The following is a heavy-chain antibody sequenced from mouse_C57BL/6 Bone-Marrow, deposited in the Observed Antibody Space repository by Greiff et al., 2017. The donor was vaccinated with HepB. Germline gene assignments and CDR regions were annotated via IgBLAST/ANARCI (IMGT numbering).Heavy chain of an antibody. J-gene: IGHJ4*01. V-gene: IGHV1-80*01. CDR1: GYAFSSYW. Sequence: QVQLQQSGAELVKPGASVKISCKASGYAFSSYWMNWVKQRPGKGLEWIGQIYPGDGDTNYNGKFKGKATLTADKSSSTAYMQLSSLTSEDSAVYFGASGEVYYYGSRYDAMDYWGQGTSVTVSS. CDR3: ASGEVYYYGSRYDAMDY. CDR2: IYPGDGDT. D-gene: IGHD1-1*01.